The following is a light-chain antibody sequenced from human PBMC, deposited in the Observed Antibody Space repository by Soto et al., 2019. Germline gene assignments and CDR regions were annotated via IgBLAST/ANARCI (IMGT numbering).Light chain of an antibody. Sequence: DMVMTQAPDSLAVSMGERATINCKSSQIFLYNSNNKNHLGWFQQKPGHPPKLLIYGASFRPSGVPDRFSGSGSGTDFTLTISSLQAEDVAVYYCQQYYSIPFTFGQGTKVDIK. J-gene: IGKJ2*01. CDR2: GAS. V-gene: IGKV4-1*01. CDR1: QIFLYNSNNKNH. CDR3: QQYYSIPFT.